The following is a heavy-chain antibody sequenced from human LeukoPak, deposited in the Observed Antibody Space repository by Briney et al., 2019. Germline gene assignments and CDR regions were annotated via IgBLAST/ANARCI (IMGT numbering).Heavy chain of an antibody. Sequence: GGSLRLSCAASGFTFSSYGMHWVRQAPGKGLEWVAFIRYDGSNKYYADSVKGRFTISRDNSKSTLYLQMNSLRTEDTAVYYCAKDFSTVLRYFDWSYAFDIWGQGTMVTVSS. V-gene: IGHV3-30*02. J-gene: IGHJ3*02. CDR3: AKDFSTVLRYFDWSYAFDI. CDR2: IRYDGSNK. D-gene: IGHD3-9*01. CDR1: GFTFSSYG.